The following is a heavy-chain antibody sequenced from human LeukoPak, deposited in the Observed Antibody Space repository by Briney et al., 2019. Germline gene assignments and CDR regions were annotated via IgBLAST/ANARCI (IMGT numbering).Heavy chain of an antibody. D-gene: IGHD3-3*01. V-gene: IGHV3-23*01. CDR2: ISGSGGST. Sequence: GGSLRLSCAASGFTFSSYAMSWVRQAPGKGLAWGSAISGSGGSTYYADSVKGRFTISRDNSKNTLYLQMNSLRAEDTAVYYCAKDLTIFGVVTEIWGQGTLVTVSS. CDR3: AKDLTIFGVVTEI. J-gene: IGHJ4*02. CDR1: GFTFSSYA.